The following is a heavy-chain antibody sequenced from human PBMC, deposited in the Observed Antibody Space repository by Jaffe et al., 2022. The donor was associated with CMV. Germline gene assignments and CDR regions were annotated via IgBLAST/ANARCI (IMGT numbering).Heavy chain of an antibody. V-gene: IGHV1-18*01. Sequence: QVQLVQSGAEVKKPGASVKVSCKASGYTFTSYGISWVRQAPGQGLEWMGWISAYNGNTNYAQKLQGRVTMTTDTSTSTAYMELRSLRSDDTAVYYCARDQGLLWFGEGDYYYYYGMDVWGQGTTVTVSS. CDR2: ISAYNGNT. D-gene: IGHD3-10*01. J-gene: IGHJ6*02. CDR1: GYTFTSYG. CDR3: ARDQGLLWFGEGDYYYYYGMDV.